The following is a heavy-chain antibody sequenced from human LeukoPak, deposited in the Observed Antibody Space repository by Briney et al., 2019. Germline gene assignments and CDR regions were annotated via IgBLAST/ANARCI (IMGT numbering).Heavy chain of an antibody. CDR2: FDPEDGET. CDR3: ARARYFDY. Sequence: ASVKVSCKVSGYTLTELSMHWVRQAPGKGLEWMGGFDPEDGETIYAQKFQGRVTITRNTSISTAYMELSSLRSEDTAVYYCARARYFDYWGQGTLVTVSS. V-gene: IGHV1-24*01. CDR1: GYTLTELS. J-gene: IGHJ4*02.